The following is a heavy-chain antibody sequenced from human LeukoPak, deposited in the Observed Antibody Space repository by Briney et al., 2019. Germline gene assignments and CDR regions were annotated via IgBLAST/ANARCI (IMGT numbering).Heavy chain of an antibody. CDR3: ARGAYFDWLGYYYYYGMDV. D-gene: IGHD3-9*01. Sequence: GASVKVSCKDSGYTFTSYGISWVRQAPGQGLEWMGWISAYNGNTNYAQKLQGRVTMTTDTSTSTAYMELRSLRSDDTAVYYCARGAYFDWLGYYYYYGMDVWGQGTTVTVSS. CDR2: ISAYNGNT. V-gene: IGHV1-18*01. J-gene: IGHJ6*02. CDR1: GYTFTSYG.